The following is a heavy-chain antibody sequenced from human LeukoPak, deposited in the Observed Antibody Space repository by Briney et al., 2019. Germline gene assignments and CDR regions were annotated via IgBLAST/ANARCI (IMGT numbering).Heavy chain of an antibody. CDR3: ARTLAASWFDP. Sequence: PSETLSLTCTVSGGSISSYYWSWIRQPPGKGLEWIGYIYYSGSTNYNPFLKSRVTISVDTSKNQFSLKLSSVTAADTAVYYCARTLAASWFDPWGQGTLVTVSS. CDR1: GGSISSYY. J-gene: IGHJ5*02. CDR2: IYYSGST. D-gene: IGHD6-13*01. V-gene: IGHV4-59*01.